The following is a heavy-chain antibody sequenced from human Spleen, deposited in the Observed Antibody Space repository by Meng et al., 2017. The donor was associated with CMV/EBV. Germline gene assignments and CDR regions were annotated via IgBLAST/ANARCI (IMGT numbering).Heavy chain of an antibody. CDR2: IYYSGST. J-gene: IGHJ6*02. Sequence: LRLSCAVSGGSISSGGYYWSWIRQHPGKGLEWIGYIYYSGSTYYNPSLKSRVTISVDTSKNQFSLRLTSVTAADTAVYYCARDRDPSALSRYYYYGLDVWGQGTTVTVSS. D-gene: IGHD6-6*01. CDR3: ARDRDPSALSRYYYYGLDV. CDR1: GGSISSGGYY. V-gene: IGHV4-31*11.